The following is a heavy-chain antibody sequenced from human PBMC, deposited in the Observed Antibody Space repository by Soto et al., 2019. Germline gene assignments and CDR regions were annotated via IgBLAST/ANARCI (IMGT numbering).Heavy chain of an antibody. J-gene: IGHJ5*02. V-gene: IGHV1-3*04. D-gene: IGHD2-2*01. CDR1: GYTFSNYS. CDR2: INTDNGKT. Sequence: QVQLVQSGAEVKKPGASVKVSCKASGYTFSNYSMHWVRQAPGQRLEWMGWINTDNGKTRDSQRFQDRVTLTRDTSANTAYMELSRLTYEDTAVYCCARAGDCTSTTCFSGWLAPWGQGTLVTVSS. CDR3: ARAGDCTSTTCFSGWLAP.